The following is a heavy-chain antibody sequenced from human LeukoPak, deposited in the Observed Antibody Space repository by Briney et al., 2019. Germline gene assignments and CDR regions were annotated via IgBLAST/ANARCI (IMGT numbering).Heavy chain of an antibody. V-gene: IGHV3-7*05. CDR3: ARDIVVVTAYFDY. CDR1: GFTFSSYW. J-gene: IGHJ4*02. CDR2: IKQGGSEE. Sequence: GGSLSLSCAASGFTFSSYWMSWVRQAPGKGLEWVANIKQGGSEEYYVDSVKGRFTISRDNAKNSLYLQMNSLRAEDTAVYYCARDIVVVTAYFDYWGQGTVVTVSS. D-gene: IGHD2-21*02.